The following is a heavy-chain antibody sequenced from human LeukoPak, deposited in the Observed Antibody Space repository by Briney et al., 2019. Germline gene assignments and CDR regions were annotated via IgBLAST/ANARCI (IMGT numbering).Heavy chain of an antibody. CDR1: GGSISSGSYY. J-gene: IGHJ4*02. D-gene: IGHD2-15*01. V-gene: IGHV4-61*02. Sequence: PSQTLSLTCTVSGGSISSGSYYWSWIRQPAGKGLEWIGRIYTSGSTNYNPSLKSRVTISVDTSKNQFSLKLSSVTAADTAVYYCARSVIGGLTFDYWGQATLVTVSS. CDR2: IYTSGST. CDR3: ARSVIGGLTFDY.